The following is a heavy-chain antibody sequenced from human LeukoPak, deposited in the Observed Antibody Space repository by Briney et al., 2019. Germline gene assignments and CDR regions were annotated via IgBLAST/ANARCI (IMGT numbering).Heavy chain of an antibody. V-gene: IGHV4-39*01. CDR1: GGSISSSSYY. Sequence: PSETLSLTCTVSGGSISSSSYYWGWIRQPPGKGLEWIGSIYYSGSTYYNPSLKSRVTISVDTSKNQFSLKLSSVTAADTAVYYCARLYSSGEGFDYWGQGTLVTVSS. CDR2: IYYSGST. J-gene: IGHJ4*02. CDR3: ARLYSSGEGFDY. D-gene: IGHD6-19*01.